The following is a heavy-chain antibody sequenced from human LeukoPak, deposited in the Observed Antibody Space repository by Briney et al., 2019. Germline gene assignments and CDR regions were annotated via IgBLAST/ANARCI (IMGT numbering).Heavy chain of an antibody. J-gene: IGHJ4*02. V-gene: IGHV3-21*01. D-gene: IGHD5-12*01. CDR3: ARAGGIESAFD. Sequence: GGSLRLSCAASGFTFSSHSMSWVRQAPGKGLEWVSSVTSRSSHIYYADSVRGRFTISRDNAKKSLYLQMNSLRAEDTAVYYCARAGGIESAFDWGQGTLVTVSS. CDR2: VTSRSSHI. CDR1: GFTFSSHS.